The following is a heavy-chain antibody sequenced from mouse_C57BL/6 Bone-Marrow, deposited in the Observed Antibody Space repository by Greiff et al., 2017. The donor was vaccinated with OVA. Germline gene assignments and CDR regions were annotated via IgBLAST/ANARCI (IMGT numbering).Heavy chain of an antibody. CDR3: AITTVVEFDY. D-gene: IGHD1-1*01. Sequence: QVQLQQPGAELVRPGSSVKLSCKASGYTFTSYWMDWVKQRPGQGLEWIGNIYPSDSATHYNQKFKDKATLTVDKSSSTAYMQLRSLTSEDSAGYNCAITTVVEFDYWGQGTTLTVSS. V-gene: IGHV1-61*01. J-gene: IGHJ2*01. CDR1: GYTFTSYW. CDR2: IYPSDSAT.